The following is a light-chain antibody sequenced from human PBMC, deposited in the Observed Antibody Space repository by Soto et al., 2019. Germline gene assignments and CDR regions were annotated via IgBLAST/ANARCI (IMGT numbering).Light chain of an antibody. CDR1: QSVRSY. CDR3: QQRSNWPPWT. V-gene: IGKV3-11*01. Sequence: EIVLTQSPATLSLSPGERATLSCRASQSVRSYLAWYQQKPGQAPRLLIYDASNRATGIRARFSGSGSGTDFTLTISSLEPEDFAVYYCQQRSNWPPWTFGQGTKVEIK. CDR2: DAS. J-gene: IGKJ1*01.